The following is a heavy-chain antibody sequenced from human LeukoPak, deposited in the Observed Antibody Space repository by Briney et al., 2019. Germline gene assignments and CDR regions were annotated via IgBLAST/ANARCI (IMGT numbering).Heavy chain of an antibody. J-gene: IGHJ5*02. Sequence: GGSLRLSCAASGFTFSSYAMSWVRQAPGKGLEWVSAISGSGGSTYYADSVKGRFTISRDNSKNTLYLQMNSLRAEDTAVYYCAKDETRWSGYSNWFDPWGQGTLVTVFS. CDR2: ISGSGGST. CDR3: AKDETRWSGYSNWFDP. D-gene: IGHD3-3*01. V-gene: IGHV3-23*01. CDR1: GFTFSSYA.